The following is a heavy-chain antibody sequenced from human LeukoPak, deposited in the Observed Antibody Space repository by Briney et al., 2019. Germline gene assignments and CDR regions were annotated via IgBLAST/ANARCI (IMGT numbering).Heavy chain of an antibody. D-gene: IGHD3-3*01. CDR2: ISGSGGST. Sequence: GGSLRLSCAASGFTFSSYAMGWVRQAPGKGLEWVSAISGSGGSTYYADSVKGRFTISRDNSKNTLYLQMNSLRAEDTAVYYCASRSIFGVHFDYWGQGTLVTVSS. V-gene: IGHV3-23*01. CDR3: ASRSIFGVHFDY. J-gene: IGHJ4*02. CDR1: GFTFSSYA.